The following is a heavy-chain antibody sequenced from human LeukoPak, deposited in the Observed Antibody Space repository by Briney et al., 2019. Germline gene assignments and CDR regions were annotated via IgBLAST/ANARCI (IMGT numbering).Heavy chain of an antibody. D-gene: IGHD5-18*01. V-gene: IGHV4-34*01. Sequence: SETLSLTCAVYGGSFSGYYWSWIRQPPGKGPEWIGEINHSGSTNYNPSLKSRVTISVDTSKSQFSLKLSSVTAADTAVYYCARVCAAPGYSYGLRWFDPWGQGTLVTVSS. CDR3: ARVCAAPGYSYGLRWFDP. J-gene: IGHJ5*02. CDR2: INHSGST. CDR1: GGSFSGYY.